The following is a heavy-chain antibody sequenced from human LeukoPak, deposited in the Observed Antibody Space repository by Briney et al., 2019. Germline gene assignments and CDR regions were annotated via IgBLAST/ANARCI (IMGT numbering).Heavy chain of an antibody. CDR1: GFTFSSYE. Sequence: GGSLRLSCAASGFTFSSYEMNWVRQAPGKGLEWIAYLSSSGSAFSYADSVKGRFTIARDNAKNSVYLEMNSLRADDTAVYYCARSARLMKGVVEVAALDDWGQGTLVTVSS. J-gene: IGHJ4*02. CDR3: ARSARLMKGVVEVAALDD. D-gene: IGHD3-3*01. V-gene: IGHV3-48*03. CDR2: LSSSGSAF.